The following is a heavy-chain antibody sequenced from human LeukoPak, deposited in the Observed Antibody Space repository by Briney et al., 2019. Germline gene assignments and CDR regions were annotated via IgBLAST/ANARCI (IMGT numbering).Heavy chain of an antibody. CDR3: VKDRTGTYTLDY. J-gene: IGHJ4*02. Sequence: GGSLRLSCAATGFTFSNYAIHWGRQAPGKGLEWVAFISDGGSRQHYADSVKGRFTISRDNSKNTLNLQMNSLRAEDTAVYYCVKDRTGTYTLDYWGQGTLVTVSS. CDR2: ISDGGSRQ. CDR1: GFTFSNYA. D-gene: IGHD3-10*01. V-gene: IGHV3-30-3*01.